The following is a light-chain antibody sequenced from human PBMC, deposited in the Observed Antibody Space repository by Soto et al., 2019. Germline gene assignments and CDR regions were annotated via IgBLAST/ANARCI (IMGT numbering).Light chain of an antibody. Sequence: DIQLTQSPPTLSASVGDRVTITCRASESISDWLAWYQQKPGKAPRLLIYDASSLESGVPSRFSGSGSATEFTLTISSLHPDDFATYYCQQYGSYSWTFGQGTKVDI. CDR3: QQYGSYSWT. CDR1: ESISDW. V-gene: IGKV1-5*01. CDR2: DAS. J-gene: IGKJ1*01.